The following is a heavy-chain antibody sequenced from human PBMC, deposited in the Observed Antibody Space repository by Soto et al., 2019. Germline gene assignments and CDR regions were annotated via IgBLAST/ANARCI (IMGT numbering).Heavy chain of an antibody. V-gene: IGHV1-8*01. D-gene: IGHD6-25*01. Sequence: ASVKVSCKASGDTFIKYDINWVRQATGQGLEWMGWMNPSNGNAGYAQNLRGRVTMTSNTSITTAYMELSGLRYEDTAVYYCARRKERSGPNYFDVWGQGTLVTVSS. J-gene: IGHJ4*02. CDR1: GDTFIKYD. CDR2: MNPSNGNA. CDR3: ARRKERSGPNYFDV.